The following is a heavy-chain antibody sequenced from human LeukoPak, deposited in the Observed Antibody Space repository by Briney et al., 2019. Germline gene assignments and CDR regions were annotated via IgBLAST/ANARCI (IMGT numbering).Heavy chain of an antibody. Sequence: ASVKVSCKASGGTFSSYAISWVRQAPGQGLEWMGGIIPIFGTANYAQKFQGRVTITADESTSTAYMELSSLRSEDTAVYYCARDPSTGGPFQHWGQGTLVTVSS. V-gene: IGHV1-69*13. CDR2: IIPIFGTA. CDR3: ARDPSTGGPFQH. J-gene: IGHJ1*01. CDR1: GGTFSSYA. D-gene: IGHD3-10*01.